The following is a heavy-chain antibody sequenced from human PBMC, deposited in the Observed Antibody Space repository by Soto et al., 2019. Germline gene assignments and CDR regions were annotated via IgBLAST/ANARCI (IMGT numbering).Heavy chain of an antibody. J-gene: IGHJ5*02. CDR2: ISADNGNT. Sequence: QVPLVQSGAEVKKPGASVKVSCKASGYTFTSFSIAWVRQAPGQGLEWMGRISADNGNTDYGQKFQGRVTMTTDTSTSTAYMELRSLRSDDTAVYYCVRHNWFAPWGQGTLVTVSS. CDR1: GYTFTSFS. CDR3: VRHNWFAP. V-gene: IGHV1-18*01.